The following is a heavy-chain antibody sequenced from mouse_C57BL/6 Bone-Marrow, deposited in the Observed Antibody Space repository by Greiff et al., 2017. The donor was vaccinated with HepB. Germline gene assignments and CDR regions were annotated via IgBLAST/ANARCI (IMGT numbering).Heavy chain of an antibody. J-gene: IGHJ1*03. Sequence: QVQLQQSGAELVKPGASVKLSCKASGYTFTSYWMQWVKQRPGQGLEWIGEIDPSDGYTNYNQKFKGKATLTVDTSSSTAYMQLSSLTSEDTAVYYCARGDYYGSSYYWYFDVWGTGTTVTVSA. CDR3: ARGDYYGSSYYWYFDV. CDR2: IDPSDGYT. D-gene: IGHD1-1*01. V-gene: IGHV1-50*01. CDR1: GYTFTSYW.